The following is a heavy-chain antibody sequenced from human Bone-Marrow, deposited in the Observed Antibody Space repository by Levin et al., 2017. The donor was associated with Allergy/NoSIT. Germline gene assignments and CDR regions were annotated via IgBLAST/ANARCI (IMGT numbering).Heavy chain of an antibody. CDR2: IYPGDFDT. Sequence: GGSLRLSCAGSGYSFPNYWIGWVRQMPGKGLEWMGIIYPGDFDTRYSPPFEGQVTISVDKSSSTAYLQWSSLKASDTAIYYCARHGGNGSPTYYFYGMDVWGQGTTVTVSS. V-gene: IGHV5-51*01. CDR3: ARHGGNGSPTYYFYGMDV. J-gene: IGHJ6*02. D-gene: IGHD1-26*01. CDR1: GYSFPNYW.